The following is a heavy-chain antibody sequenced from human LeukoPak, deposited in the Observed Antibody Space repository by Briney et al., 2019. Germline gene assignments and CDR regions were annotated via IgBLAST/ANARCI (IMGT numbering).Heavy chain of an antibody. CDR2: TRNKANSYTT. V-gene: IGHV3-72*01. CDR3: TRFRYDFWSGYYYYMDV. J-gene: IGHJ6*03. D-gene: IGHD3-3*01. Sequence: PGGSLRLSXAASGFTFSDHYMDWVRQTPGKGLEWVGRTRNKANSYTTEYAASVKGRFTISTDDSKNSLYLQMNSLKTEDTAVYYCTRFRYDFWSGYYYYMDVWGKGTTVTVSS. CDR1: GFTFSDHY.